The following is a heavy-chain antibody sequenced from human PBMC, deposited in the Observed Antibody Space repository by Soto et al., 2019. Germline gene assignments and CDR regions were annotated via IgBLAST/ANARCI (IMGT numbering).Heavy chain of an antibody. CDR3: AKDGEQYSFGYNFDY. D-gene: IGHD5-18*01. CDR2: ISCSGGIT. CDR1: GFTLSSYA. Sequence: GGSLGLSFADSGFTLSSYALSWVRQAPLNGLEWVSSISCSGGITYYSDSVQVRFTISRDNSKSTIHLQMNSLTAEDSALYYCAKDGEQYSFGYNFDYWGHGTLVTVSS. J-gene: IGHJ4*01. V-gene: IGHV3-23*01.